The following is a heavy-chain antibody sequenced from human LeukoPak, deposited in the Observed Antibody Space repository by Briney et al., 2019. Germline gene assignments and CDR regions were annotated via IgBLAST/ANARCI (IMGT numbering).Heavy chain of an antibody. J-gene: IGHJ4*02. CDR1: GFTFSSYA. Sequence: PGGSLRLSCAASGFTFSSYAMSWVRQAPGKGLEWVSAISGSGGSTYYADSVKGRFTISRDNSKNTLYLQMNSLRAKDTAVYYCAKVANVVVPAAMADYFDYWGQGTLVTVSS. CDR2: ISGSGGST. CDR3: AKVANVVVPAAMADYFDY. D-gene: IGHD2-2*01. V-gene: IGHV3-23*01.